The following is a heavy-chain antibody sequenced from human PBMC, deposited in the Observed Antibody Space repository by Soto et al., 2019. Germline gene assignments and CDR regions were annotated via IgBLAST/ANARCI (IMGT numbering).Heavy chain of an antibody. V-gene: IGHV3-30*18. CDR1: GFTFSSYV. D-gene: IGHD3-10*01. Sequence: PGGSLRLSCAASGFTFSSYVMHWVRQAPCKGLEWVAVISYDGSNKYHADSVKGRFTISRDNSKNTLYLQMNSLRAEDTAVYYCAKDESLRFGELPDYWGQGTLVNVSS. CDR2: ISYDGSNK. J-gene: IGHJ4*02. CDR3: AKDESLRFGELPDY.